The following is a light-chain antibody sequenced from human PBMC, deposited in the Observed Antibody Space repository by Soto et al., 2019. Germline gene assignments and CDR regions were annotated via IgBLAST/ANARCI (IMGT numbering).Light chain of an antibody. Sequence: DIQMTQSPSSLSASVGDRVTTTCHASQDITNSLSWYQQRPGKAPRLLIYDASVLDRGVPSRFSGSGSGTNFTFTISSLQPEDIATYFCQQYETLPPALGPGTKVDFK. V-gene: IGKV1-33*01. CDR2: DAS. CDR3: QQYETLPPA. J-gene: IGKJ3*01. CDR1: QDITNS.